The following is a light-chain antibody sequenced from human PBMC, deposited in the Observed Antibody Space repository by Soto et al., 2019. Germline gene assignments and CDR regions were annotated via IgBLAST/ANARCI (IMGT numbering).Light chain of an antibody. CDR3: QEYTEWPRT. V-gene: IGKV3-15*01. CDR2: GAS. J-gene: IGKJ4*01. CDR1: RSVSNN. Sequence: EILMTQSPATLSVSPGERATLYCRASRSVSNNLVWYQQRPGQAPRLLIYGASSRATGIPARFSGSGSGTEFTLTVSSLQSEDFAVYYCQEYTEWPRTFGGGTKVEIK.